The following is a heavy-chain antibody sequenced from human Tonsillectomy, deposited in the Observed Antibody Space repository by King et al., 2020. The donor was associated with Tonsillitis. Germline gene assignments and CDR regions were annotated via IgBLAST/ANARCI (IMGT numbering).Heavy chain of an antibody. CDR1: GGSISSYY. V-gene: IGHV4-59*01. CDR3: ARDGDFYDL. Sequence: VQLQESGPGLVKPSETLSLTCTVSGGSISSYYWSWIRQPPGKGLEWIGYIYYSGSTNYNPSLKSRVTISVDTSKNQFSLKLSSVTAADTAVYYCARDGDFYDLWGQGTMVTVSS. CDR2: IYYSGST. D-gene: IGHD2/OR15-2a*01. J-gene: IGHJ3*01.